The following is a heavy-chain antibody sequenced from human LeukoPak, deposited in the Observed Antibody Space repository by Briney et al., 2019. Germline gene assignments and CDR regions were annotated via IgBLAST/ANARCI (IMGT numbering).Heavy chain of an antibody. Sequence: SETLSLTCTVSGGSISRYVGTWIRQPPGKGRVCIGYIYYGERNHYKPSLKSRVAMSVDTCKNQFPLKLSTVHAADTAVYYCARQFGIAVAGKQGLRYYYGMDVWGEGTTVAVS. V-gene: IGHV4-59*08. D-gene: IGHD6-19*01. CDR1: GGSISRYV. CDR2: IYYGERN. CDR3: ARQFGIAVAGKQGLRYYYGMDV. J-gene: IGHJ6*01.